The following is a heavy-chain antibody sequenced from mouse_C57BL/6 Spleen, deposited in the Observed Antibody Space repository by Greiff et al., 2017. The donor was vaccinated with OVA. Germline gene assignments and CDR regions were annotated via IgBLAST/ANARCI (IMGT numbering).Heavy chain of an antibody. J-gene: IGHJ3*01. V-gene: IGHV1-52*01. Sequence: QVQLQQSGAELVRPGSSVKLSCKASGYTFTSYWMHWVKQRPIQGLEWIGNIDPSDSETHYNQKFKDKATLTVDKSSSTAYMQLSSLTSEDSAVYYCARSDYGNYEAYWGQGTLVTVSA. CDR1: GYTFTSYW. CDR2: IDPSDSET. CDR3: ARSDYGNYEAY. D-gene: IGHD2-1*01.